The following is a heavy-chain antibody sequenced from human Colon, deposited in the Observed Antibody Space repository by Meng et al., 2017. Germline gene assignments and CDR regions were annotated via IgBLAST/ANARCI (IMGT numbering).Heavy chain of an antibody. D-gene: IGHD3-22*01. Sequence: QPQACGPGMVQPSGTLPLTCAVSGGSITNDNWWSWVRQPPGKGLEWIGEIFHAGNTNYNPSLKSRVTVSLDKSKNQFSLTLTSVTAADTAVYYCARDFHSTMTVFDSWGQGTLVTVSS. CDR3: ARDFHSTMTVFDS. CDR1: GGSITNDNW. V-gene: IGHV4-4*02. J-gene: IGHJ4*02. CDR2: IFHAGNT.